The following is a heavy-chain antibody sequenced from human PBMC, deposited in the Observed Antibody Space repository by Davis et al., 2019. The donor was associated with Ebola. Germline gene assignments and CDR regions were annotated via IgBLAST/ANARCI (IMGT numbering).Heavy chain of an antibody. CDR1: GFTVSSNY. D-gene: IGHD6-6*01. CDR3: ARDQRIAARRYYYYGMDV. V-gene: IGHV3-66*01. CDR2: IYSGGST. J-gene: IGHJ6*02. Sequence: PGGSLRLSCAASGFTVSSNYMSWVRQAPGKGLEWVSVIYSGGSTYYADSVKGRFTISRDNSKNTLYLQMNSLRAEDTAVYYCARDQRIAARRYYYYGMDVWGRGTTVTVPS.